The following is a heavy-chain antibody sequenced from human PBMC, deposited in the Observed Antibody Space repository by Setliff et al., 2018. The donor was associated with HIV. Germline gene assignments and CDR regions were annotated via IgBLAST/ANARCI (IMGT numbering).Heavy chain of an antibody. J-gene: IGHJ4*02. CDR1: GGSISSYY. D-gene: IGHD1-26*01. CDR3: ARDRRYSPHYFDY. V-gene: IGHV4-4*09. Sequence: SETLSLTCTVSGGSISSYYWSWIRQPPGKGLEWIGYIYTSGSTNYNPSLKSRVTISVDTSKNQFSLKLSSVTAADTAVYYCARDRRYSPHYFDYWGQGTLVTVSS. CDR2: IYTSGST.